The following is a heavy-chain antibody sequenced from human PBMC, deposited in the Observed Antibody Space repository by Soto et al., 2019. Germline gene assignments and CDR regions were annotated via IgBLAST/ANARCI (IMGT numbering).Heavy chain of an antibody. D-gene: IGHD2-8*02. CDR3: AKATATGGGAFDI. CDR2: ISSGGTST. J-gene: IGHJ3*02. Sequence: GGSLRLSCAASGFTFSTYAMSWVRQAPGKGLEWVSAISSGGTSTYYEDSVKGRFTISRDGSKNTLYLQMNSLTAGDTAVYYCAKATATGGGAFDICGQGTMVTVS. CDR1: GFTFSTYA. V-gene: IGHV3-23*01.